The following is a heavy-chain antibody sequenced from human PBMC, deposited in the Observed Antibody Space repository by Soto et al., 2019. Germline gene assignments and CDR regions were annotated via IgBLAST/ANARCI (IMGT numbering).Heavy chain of an antibody. Sequence: SETLSLTCAVYGGSFSGYYWSWIRQPPGKGLEWIGYIYYSGSTNYNPSLKSRVTISVDTSKNQFSLKLSSVTAADTAVYYCARHSGYGLTLDAFDIWGQGTMVTVSS. V-gene: IGHV4-59*08. CDR3: ARHSGYGLTLDAFDI. D-gene: IGHD5-12*01. CDR2: IYYSGST. J-gene: IGHJ3*02. CDR1: GGSFSGYY.